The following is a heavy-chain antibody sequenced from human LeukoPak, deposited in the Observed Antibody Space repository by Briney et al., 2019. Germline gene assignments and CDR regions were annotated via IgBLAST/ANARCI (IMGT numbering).Heavy chain of an antibody. Sequence: ASVKVSCKASGYTFTSYDINWVRQATGQGREWMGWMNPNSGNTGYAQKFQGRVTMTRNTSISTAYMELSSLRSEDTAVYYCATRYGSGSYYNVWYYYYYMDVWGKGITVTVSS. V-gene: IGHV1-8*01. CDR2: MNPNSGNT. CDR3: ATRYGSGSYYNVWYYYYYMDV. CDR1: GYTFTSYD. D-gene: IGHD3-10*01. J-gene: IGHJ6*03.